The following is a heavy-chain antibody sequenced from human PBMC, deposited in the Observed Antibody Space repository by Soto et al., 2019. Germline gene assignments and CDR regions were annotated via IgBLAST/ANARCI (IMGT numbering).Heavy chain of an antibody. V-gene: IGHV1-69*01. Sequence: QVQLVQSGAEVKKPGSSVKVSCKASGGTFSSYAISWVRQAPGQGLEWMGGSIPIFGTANYAQKFQGRVTITADESTSTDYMELSSLRSEDTAVYYCARGIAVAGHYCYYGMDVWGQGTTVTVSS. CDR1: GGTFSSYA. J-gene: IGHJ6*02. CDR2: SIPIFGTA. D-gene: IGHD6-19*01. CDR3: ARGIAVAGHYCYYGMDV.